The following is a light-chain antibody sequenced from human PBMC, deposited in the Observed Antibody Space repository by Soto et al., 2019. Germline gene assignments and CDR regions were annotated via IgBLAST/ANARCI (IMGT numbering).Light chain of an antibody. Sequence: DIQLTQSPASVSAAVGDRINISCRASQPIKTWLAWYQQNPGKGPKLLIYTASTLKTGVPSRFSGSRSGTAFTVTISSLQPEDAAIYSGQQAASVPFNVGPGAKV. V-gene: IGKV1-12*02. CDR1: QPIKTW. CDR2: TAS. CDR3: QQAASVPFN. J-gene: IGKJ3*01.